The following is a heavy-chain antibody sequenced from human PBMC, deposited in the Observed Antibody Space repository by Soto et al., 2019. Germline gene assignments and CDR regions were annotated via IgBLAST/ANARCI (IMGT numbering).Heavy chain of an antibody. CDR1: GGSFSGYY. J-gene: IGHJ5*02. V-gene: IGHV4-34*01. Sequence: PSETLSLTCAVYGGSFSGYYWSWIRQPPGKGLEWIGEINHSGSTNYNPSLKSRVTISVDTSKNQFSLKLSSVTAADTAVYYCARARPPYVLRYFDWSPTGGWFDPWGQGTPVTVSS. CDR2: INHSGST. D-gene: IGHD3-9*01. CDR3: ARARPPYVLRYFDWSPTGGWFDP.